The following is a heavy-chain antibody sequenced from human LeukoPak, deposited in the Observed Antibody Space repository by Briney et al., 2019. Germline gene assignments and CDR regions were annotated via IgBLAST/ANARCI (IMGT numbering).Heavy chain of an antibody. CDR3: ARRAGAYSHPYDY. V-gene: IGHV3-53*01. J-gene: IGHJ4*02. Sequence: PGGSLRLSCTVSGFIVSSNSMSWVRQAPGKGLEWVSFIYTDNTHYSDSVKGRFTISRDNSKNTLYLQMNSLRAEDTDVYYCARRAGAYSHPYDYWGQGTLVTVSS. D-gene: IGHD4/OR15-4a*01. CDR1: GFIVSSNS. CDR2: IYTDNT.